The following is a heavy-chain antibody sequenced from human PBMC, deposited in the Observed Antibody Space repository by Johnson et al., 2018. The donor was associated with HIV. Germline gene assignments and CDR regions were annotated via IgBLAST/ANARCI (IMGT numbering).Heavy chain of an antibody. V-gene: IGHV3-30*04. J-gene: IGHJ3*02. D-gene: IGHD2-2*01. CDR1: GFTFSSYP. Sequence: QVQLVESGGGVVQPGRSLRLYCAASGFTFSSYPMHWVRQAPGKGLEWVAVISYDGSNKYYADSVKGRFTISRDNSKNTLYLQMNSLRVEDTAVYYCAKGECSSTNCYWGIDAFDIWGQGTMVTVSS. CDR2: ISYDGSNK. CDR3: AKGECSSTNCYWGIDAFDI.